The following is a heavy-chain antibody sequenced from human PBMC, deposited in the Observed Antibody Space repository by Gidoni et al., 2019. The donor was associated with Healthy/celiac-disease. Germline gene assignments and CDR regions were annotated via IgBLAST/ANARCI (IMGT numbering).Heavy chain of an antibody. Sequence: EVQLLESGGGWVQPGGSLRLSCPASGFTFSSYAMSWVRQAPGQGLECVSAIGGSGGSTYYADSVKGRFTISRDNSKNTLYLQMNSLRAEDTAVYYCAKDDRWGIQLSPNWFDPWGQGTLVTVSS. D-gene: IGHD5-18*01. CDR1: GFTFSSYA. V-gene: IGHV3-23*01. CDR3: AKDDRWGIQLSPNWFDP. CDR2: IGGSGGST. J-gene: IGHJ5*02.